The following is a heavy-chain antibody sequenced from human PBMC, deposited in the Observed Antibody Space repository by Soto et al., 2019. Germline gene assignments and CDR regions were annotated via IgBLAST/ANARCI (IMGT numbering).Heavy chain of an antibody. Sequence: QVQLVESGGGVVQPGRSLRLSCAASGFTFSSYGMHWVRQAPGKGLEWVAAIWYDGSNKYYADPVKGRFTISRDNCKNPLELQMNILGAEDTAVYYCARDREQHLVAVDYYYMAFWGKGTTV. CDR1: GFTFSSYG. J-gene: IGHJ6*03. V-gene: IGHV3-33*01. D-gene: IGHD6-13*01. CDR3: ARDREQHLVAVDYYYMAF. CDR2: IWYDGSNK.